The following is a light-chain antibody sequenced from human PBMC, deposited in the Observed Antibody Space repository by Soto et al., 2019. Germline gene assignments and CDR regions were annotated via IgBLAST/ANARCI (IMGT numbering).Light chain of an antibody. Sequence: DLQMPPSHSTLSASVVDTVPVTFRASQSVSGWLALHQQTPGTPPKLLIYDASSLESGVPSRFSGSGSGTGFPLTISSLPPDDFATYYCQQYNRYRTFGQGPKVVIK. CDR2: DAS. J-gene: IGKJ1*01. CDR1: QSVSGW. CDR3: QQYNRYRT. V-gene: IGKV1-5*01.